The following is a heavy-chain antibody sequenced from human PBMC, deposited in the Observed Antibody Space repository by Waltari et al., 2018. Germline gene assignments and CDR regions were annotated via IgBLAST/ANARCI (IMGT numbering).Heavy chain of an antibody. CDR1: GGSITTITYF. D-gene: IGHD3-16*01. CDR2: FSYNGNT. V-gene: IGHV4-39*07. CDR3: ARGLGAIY. J-gene: IGHJ4*01. Sequence: QLQMEESGPGLVRPSETLSLTCAVSGGSITTITYFWGWIRQPPGKGLEWIGSFSYNGNTYYNPSRKRRVAISGDTSKNQISLLLSSVTAADTAVYYCARGLGAIYWGHGTLVTVSS.